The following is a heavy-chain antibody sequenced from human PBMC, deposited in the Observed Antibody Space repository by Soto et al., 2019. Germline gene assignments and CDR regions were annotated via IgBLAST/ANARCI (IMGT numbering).Heavy chain of an antibody. J-gene: IGHJ5*02. CDR1: GGSISSYY. D-gene: IGHD6-6*01. CDR3: ARASASSSSPLGGA. Sequence: SETLSLTCTVSGGSISSYYWSWIRPPPGKGLEWIGYIYYSGSTNYNPSLKSRVTISVDTSKNQFSLKLSSVTAADTAVYYCARASASSSSPLGGAWGQGTLVTVSS. CDR2: IYYSGST. V-gene: IGHV4-59*01.